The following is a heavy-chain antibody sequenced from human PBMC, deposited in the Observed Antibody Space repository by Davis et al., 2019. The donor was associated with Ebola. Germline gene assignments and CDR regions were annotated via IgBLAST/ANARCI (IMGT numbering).Heavy chain of an antibody. J-gene: IGHJ4*02. CDR3: AREGSYDFWSGYYSDY. V-gene: IGHV1-3*01. CDR2: NFPGNGNT. Sequence: AASVKVSCKASGYTFSDYYIQWMRQAPGQRLEWMGWNFPGNGNTEYSQKFQDRVTFVSDTSTSTAYMELSSLRSEDTAVYYCAREGSYDFWSGYYSDYWGQGTLVTVS. CDR1: GYTFSDYY. D-gene: IGHD3-3*01.